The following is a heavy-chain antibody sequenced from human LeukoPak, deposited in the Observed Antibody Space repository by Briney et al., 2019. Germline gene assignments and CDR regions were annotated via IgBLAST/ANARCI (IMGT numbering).Heavy chain of an antibody. D-gene: IGHD3-9*01. CDR1: GFTFSSYA. V-gene: IGHV3-23*01. Sequence: GGSLRLSCAASGFTFSSYAMSWVRQAPGKGLEWVSAISGSGGSTYYADSVKGRFTISRDNSKNTLYLQMNSLRAEDTAVYYCAKDVGRYFDWFPIGYFDYWGQGTLVTVSP. CDR2: ISGSGGST. J-gene: IGHJ4*02. CDR3: AKDVGRYFDWFPIGYFDY.